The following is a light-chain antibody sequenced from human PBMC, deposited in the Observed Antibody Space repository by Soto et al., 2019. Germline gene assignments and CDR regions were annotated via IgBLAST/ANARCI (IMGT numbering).Light chain of an antibody. CDR1: KSVSSSY. CDR3: QQHGSSPPVT. J-gene: IGKJ5*01. CDR2: GAS. V-gene: IGKV3-20*01. Sequence: EIVLTQSPGTLSLSPGERATLSCRASKSVSSSYLAWYQQKPGQAPRLLIYGASGRATGIPDRFSGSGSGTDFTLTINRLEPEDFAVYYCQQHGSSPPVTFGQGTRLEIK.